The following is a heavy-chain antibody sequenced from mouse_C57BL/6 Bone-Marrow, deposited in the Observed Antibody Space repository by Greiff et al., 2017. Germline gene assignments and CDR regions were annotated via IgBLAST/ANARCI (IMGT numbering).Heavy chain of an antibody. CDR3: ENVEFDY. J-gene: IGHJ2*01. V-gene: IGHV5-4*03. CDR1: GFTFSSYA. CDR2: ISDGGSYT. Sequence: DVMLVESGGGLVKPGGSLKLSCAASGFTFSSYAMSWVRQTPEKRLEWVATISDGGSYTYYPDNLKGRFTISRDNAKNNLYLQMSHLKSEDTAMYCHENVEFDYWGQGTTLTVSS.